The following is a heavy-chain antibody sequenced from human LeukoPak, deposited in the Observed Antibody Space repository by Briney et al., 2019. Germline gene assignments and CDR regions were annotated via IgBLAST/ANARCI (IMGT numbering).Heavy chain of an antibody. CDR1: GGTFRYNA. D-gene: IGHD3-3*01. Sequence: GASVKVSCKASGGTFRYNAFGWVRQAPGQGLEWVGGIIPLFGTTKYAQRFQGRLTITADRSTSTVYMELSTLRSEGTAVYYCARGETSGPYYFYYMDVWGKGTTVTVSS. J-gene: IGHJ6*03. CDR3: ARGETSGPYYFYYMDV. V-gene: IGHV1-69*06. CDR2: IIPLFGTT.